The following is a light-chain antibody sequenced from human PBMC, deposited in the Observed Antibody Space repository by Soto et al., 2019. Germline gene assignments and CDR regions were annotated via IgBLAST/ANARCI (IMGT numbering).Light chain of an antibody. J-gene: IGKJ1*01. Sequence: EFVLTQSPGTLSLSPGERATLSCRASQTVTSGYLAWYQQKTGQAPRLLIYGVSTGATGIPDRFSGSGSGTEFTLTISSLQSEDFAVYYCQQYNNWPRTFGQGTKVDIK. V-gene: IGKV3D-15*01. CDR3: QQYNNWPRT. CDR2: GVS. CDR1: QTVTSGY.